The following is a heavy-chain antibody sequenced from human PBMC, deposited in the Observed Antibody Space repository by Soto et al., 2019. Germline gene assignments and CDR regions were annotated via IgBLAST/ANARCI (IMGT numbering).Heavy chain of an antibody. Sequence: QVQLVQSGAEVKKPGASVKVSCKASGYTFTSYGISWVRQAPGQGLEWMGWIRAYNGNTNYAQKLQGRVTMTTDTSTSTAYRELRSLRSVAAGVDYCARGLPTMDVWGQGTTVTVSS. V-gene: IGHV1-18*01. CDR3: ARGLPTMDV. CDR2: IRAYNGNT. CDR1: GYTFTSYG. J-gene: IGHJ6*02.